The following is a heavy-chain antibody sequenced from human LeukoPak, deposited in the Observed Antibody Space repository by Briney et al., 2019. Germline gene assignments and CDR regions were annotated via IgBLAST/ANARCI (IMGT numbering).Heavy chain of an antibody. D-gene: IGHD1-14*01. V-gene: IGHV4-59*13. CDR2: IYYSGST. Sequence: PSDTVSLTCTVCGGPISIYYWRWTRQPPGKARVCMGYIYYSGSTNYNPSLKSRVTISVDTSKNQFSLKLSSVTAADTAVYYCARGDPDRDDAFDIWGQGTMVTVSS. CDR3: ARGDPDRDDAFDI. J-gene: IGHJ3*02. CDR1: GGPISIYY.